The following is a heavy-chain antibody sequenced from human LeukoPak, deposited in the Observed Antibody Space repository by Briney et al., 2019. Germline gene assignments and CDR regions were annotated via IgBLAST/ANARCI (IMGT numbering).Heavy chain of an antibody. CDR1: GGTFSSYA. CDR2: IIPILGIA. J-gene: IGHJ4*02. Sequence: RASVKVSCKASGGTFSSYAISWVRQAPGQGLEWMGRIIPILGIANYAQKFQGRVTITADKSTSTAYMELSSLRSEDTAVYYCATLLGSGYSTLFDYWGQGTLVTVSS. V-gene: IGHV1-69*04. CDR3: ATLLGSGYSTLFDY. D-gene: IGHD3-22*01.